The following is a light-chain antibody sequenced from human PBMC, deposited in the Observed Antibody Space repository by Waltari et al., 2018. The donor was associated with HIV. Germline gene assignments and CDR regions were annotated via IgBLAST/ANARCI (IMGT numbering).Light chain of an antibody. Sequence: QSVLTQPPSVSGAPGQSVTFSCPGRFSTIRAGSDVHWYQQLLGAAPNLLIFANSNRPAGVPDRFSGSKSVTSASLAITGLRAEDEADYYCQSYDSSLSGSVFGTGTKVTVL. CDR2: ANS. CDR1: FSTIRAGSD. CDR3: QSYDSSLSGSV. V-gene: IGLV1-40*01. J-gene: IGLJ1*01.